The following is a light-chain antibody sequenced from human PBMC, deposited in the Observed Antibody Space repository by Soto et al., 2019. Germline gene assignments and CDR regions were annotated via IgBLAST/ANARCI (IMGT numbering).Light chain of an antibody. V-gene: IGLV2-14*01. CDR3: SSYTTSSTNV. CDR1: SSDVGGYNY. CDR2: DVS. Sequence: QSVLTQPASVSGSPGQSITISCTGTSSDVGGYNYVSWFQQHPDKAPKLIIYDVSNRPSGVSDRFSGSKSGNTASLTISGLQAEDEADYYCSSYTTSSTNVFGTGTKVTVL. J-gene: IGLJ1*01.